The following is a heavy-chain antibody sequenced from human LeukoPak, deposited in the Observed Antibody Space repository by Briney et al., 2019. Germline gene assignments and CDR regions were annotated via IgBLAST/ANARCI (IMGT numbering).Heavy chain of an antibody. V-gene: IGHV4-61*02. CDR1: GGSISSSSHY. J-gene: IGHJ4*02. CDR2: IYTSGST. Sequence: SETLSLTCTVSGGSISSSSHYWGWIRQPAGKGLEWIGRIYTSGSTNYNPSLKSRVTISVDTSKNQFSLKLSSVTAADTAVYYCASRGYWGQGTLVTVSS. CDR3: ASRGY. D-gene: IGHD3-16*01.